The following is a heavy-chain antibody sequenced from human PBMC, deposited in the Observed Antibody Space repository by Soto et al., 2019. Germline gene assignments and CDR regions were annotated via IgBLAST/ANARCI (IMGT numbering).Heavy chain of an antibody. CDR3: ARSQGSSTSLEIYYYYYYGMDV. Sequence: QVQLVQSGAEVKKPGSSVKVSCKASGGTFSSYAISWGRQAPGQGLEGMGGIIPISGTANYAQKFQGRVTITADESTSTAYMELSSLRSEDTAVYYCARSQGSSTSLEIYYYYYYGMDVWGQGTTVTVSS. CDR2: IIPISGTA. D-gene: IGHD2-2*01. CDR1: GGTFSSYA. V-gene: IGHV1-69*01. J-gene: IGHJ6*02.